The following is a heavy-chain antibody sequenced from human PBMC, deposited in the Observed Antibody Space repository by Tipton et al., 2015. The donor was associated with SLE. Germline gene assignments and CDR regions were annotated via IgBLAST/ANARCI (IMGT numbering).Heavy chain of an antibody. V-gene: IGHV4-38-2*02. J-gene: IGHJ4*02. CDR2: IYHSGST. Sequence: LRLSCTVSGYSISSDYYWGWIRQPPGKGLEWIGSIYHSGSTHYNPSLKSRVSISVDTSKNQFSLKLSSVTAADTAIYYCARGGYYDSSGYFDYWGQGTLVTVSS. D-gene: IGHD3-22*01. CDR3: ARGGYYDSSGYFDY. CDR1: GYSISSDYY.